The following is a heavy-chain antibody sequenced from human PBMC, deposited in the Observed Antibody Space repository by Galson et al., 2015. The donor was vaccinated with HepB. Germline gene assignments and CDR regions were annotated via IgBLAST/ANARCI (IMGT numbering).Heavy chain of an antibody. J-gene: IGHJ4*02. CDR2: IDWDDDK. Sequence: PALVKPTQNLTLTCTFSGFLLSTSGMCVSWIRQPPGKALEWLARIDWDDDKYYSTSLKTRLTISKDTSKNQVVLTMTNMDPVDTATYYCARTTMVRGVIKFDYWGQGTLVTVSS. CDR1: GFLLSTSGMC. V-gene: IGHV2-70*11. D-gene: IGHD3-10*01. CDR3: ARTTMVRGVIKFDY.